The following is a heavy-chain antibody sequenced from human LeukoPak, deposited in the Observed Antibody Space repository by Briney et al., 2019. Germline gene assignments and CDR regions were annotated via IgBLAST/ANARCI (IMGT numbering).Heavy chain of an antibody. J-gene: IGHJ6*03. V-gene: IGHV3-30*03. CDR3: ARNHGSTSYYKNDYYYYMDV. CDR1: GFTFSSYG. Sequence: PGGSLRLSCAASGFTFSSYGMHWVRQAPGKGLEWVAVISYDGSSKYYADSVKGRFTTSRDNAKNSLYLQMNSLRAEDTAVYYCARNHGSTSYYKNDYYYYMDVWGKGTTVTISS. D-gene: IGHD3-10*01. CDR2: ISYDGSSK.